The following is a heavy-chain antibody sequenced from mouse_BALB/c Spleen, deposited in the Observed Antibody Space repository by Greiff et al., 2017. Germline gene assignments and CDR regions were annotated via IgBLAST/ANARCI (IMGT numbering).Heavy chain of an antibody. CDR2: INPYNDGT. CDR3: ARGGGITTATYYFDY. Sequence: EVQLQQSGPELVKPGASVKMSCKASGYTFTSYVMHWVKQKPGQGLEWIGYINPYNDGTKYNEKFKGKATLTADTSSSTAYMQLSSLTSEDSAVYFCARGGGITTATYYFDYWGQGTTLTVSS. D-gene: IGHD1-2*01. J-gene: IGHJ2*01. V-gene: IGHV1-14*01. CDR1: GYTFTSYV.